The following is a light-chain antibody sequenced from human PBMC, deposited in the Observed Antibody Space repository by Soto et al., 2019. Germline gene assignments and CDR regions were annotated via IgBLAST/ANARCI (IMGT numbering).Light chain of an antibody. V-gene: IGKV3-15*01. CDR2: GAS. CDR3: QQYNNGLT. J-gene: IGKJ4*01. Sequence: EIVMTQSPATLSVSLGERATLSCRASQSVSSKLAWYQQKPGQAPRLLIYGASTRATGIPARFSGSGSGTEFTLTISSLQSEDFAVYYCQQYNNGLTFGGGTKVEIK. CDR1: QSVSSK.